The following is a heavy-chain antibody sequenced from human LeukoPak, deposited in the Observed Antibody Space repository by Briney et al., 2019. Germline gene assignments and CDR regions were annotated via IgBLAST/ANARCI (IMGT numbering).Heavy chain of an antibody. CDR3: ARDRIGGEEY. Sequence: GGSLRLSCTASGFSFRDYGIHWVRQAPGKGLEWVAVIWNDGGLENYIDSVRGRFNISRDNAKNSLYLQMSSLRAEDTAVYFCARDRIGGEEYWGQGTLVTVSS. CDR2: IWNDGGLE. V-gene: IGHV3-33*01. CDR1: GFSFRDYG. J-gene: IGHJ4*02. D-gene: IGHD3-16*01.